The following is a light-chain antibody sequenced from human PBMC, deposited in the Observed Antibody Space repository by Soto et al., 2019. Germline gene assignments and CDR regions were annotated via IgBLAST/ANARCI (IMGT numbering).Light chain of an antibody. J-gene: IGLJ1*01. Sequence: QSVLTQPHSVSGSPGQSVTISCTGTSSDVGGYKYVSWYQHHPGKAPKLIIYDVTERPSGVPDRFSGSRSGNTASLTISGLQAEDEADYYCCSYTGSYSYVFGIGTKSPS. CDR2: DVT. CDR1: SSDVGGYKY. CDR3: CSYTGSYSYV. V-gene: IGLV2-11*01.